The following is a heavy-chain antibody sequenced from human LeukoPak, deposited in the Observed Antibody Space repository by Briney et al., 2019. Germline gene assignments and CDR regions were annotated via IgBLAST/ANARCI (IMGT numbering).Heavy chain of an antibody. J-gene: IGHJ6*03. D-gene: IGHD2-21*02. V-gene: IGHV3-7*03. Sequence: PGGSLRLSCAAPGFTFSSSWMSWVRQAPEKGLEWVAHIKQDGSQKYYVDSVRGRFTISRDNTKNSVYLQLNSLRAEDTAVYYCARDSGDGDYTPDMDVWGRGTTVTVSS. CDR2: IKQDGSQK. CDR3: ARDSGDGDYTPDMDV. CDR1: GFTFSSSW.